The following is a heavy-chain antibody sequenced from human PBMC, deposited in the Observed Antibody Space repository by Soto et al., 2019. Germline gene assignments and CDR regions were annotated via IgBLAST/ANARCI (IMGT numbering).Heavy chain of an antibody. CDR1: GYTFTSYG. J-gene: IGHJ6*03. CDR2: ISPYNGNT. CDR3: ARGTEANYYYYMDV. V-gene: IGHV1-18*01. Sequence: ASVKVSCKASGYTFTSYGISWVRQAPGQGLEWMGWISPYNGNTNYAQKLQGRVTMTTDTSTSTAYMELRSLRSDDTAVYYCARGTEANYYYYMDVWGKGTTVTVSS.